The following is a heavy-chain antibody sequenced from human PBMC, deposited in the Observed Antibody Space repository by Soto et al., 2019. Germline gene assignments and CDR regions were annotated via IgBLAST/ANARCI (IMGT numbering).Heavy chain of an antibody. J-gene: IGHJ4*02. CDR2: IIPFYGNT. Sequence: GASVKVSCKASGCTFSSYGISWVRQAPGQGLEWMGGIIPFYGNTNYAQKLQGRVTMTTDTSTSTAYMELRSLRSDDTAVYYCARPSSVTTMIDYWGQGTLVTVSS. CDR3: ARPSSVTTMIDY. V-gene: IGHV1-18*01. CDR1: GCTFSSYG. D-gene: IGHD4-17*01.